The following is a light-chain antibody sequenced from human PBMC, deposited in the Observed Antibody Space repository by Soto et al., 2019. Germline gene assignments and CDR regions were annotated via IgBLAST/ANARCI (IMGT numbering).Light chain of an antibody. Sequence: QSVLTQPPSASGTPGQRVNISCSGSSSNIGSNYVYWYRQFPGTAPKLLIYSNNQRPSGVPDRFSGSKSGTSASLAISGLQSEDEADYYCAAWDDSLNGPVFGTGTKVTVL. CDR3: AAWDDSLNGPV. J-gene: IGLJ1*01. CDR1: SSNIGSNY. V-gene: IGLV1-44*01. CDR2: SNN.